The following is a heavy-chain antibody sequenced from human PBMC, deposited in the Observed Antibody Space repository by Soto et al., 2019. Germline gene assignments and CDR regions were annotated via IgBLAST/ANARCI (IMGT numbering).Heavy chain of an antibody. D-gene: IGHD1-26*01. CDR3: AREVVGATVGWFDP. J-gene: IGHJ5*02. Sequence: PSETLSLTCAGYGGSFSGYYWSWIRQPPGKGLEWIGEINHSGSTNYNPSLKSRVTISVDTSKNQFSLKLSSVTAADTAVYYCAREVVGATVGWFDPWGQGTLVTSPQ. CDR2: INHSGST. CDR1: GGSFSGYY. V-gene: IGHV4-34*01.